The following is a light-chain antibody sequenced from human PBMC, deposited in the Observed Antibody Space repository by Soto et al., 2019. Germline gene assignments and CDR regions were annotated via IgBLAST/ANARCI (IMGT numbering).Light chain of an antibody. V-gene: IGKV3-20*01. Sequence: EIVLTQSPGTLSLSPGERATLSCRASQSVNNNYLAWYQQKPGQAPRLLIYGASSRATGIPDRFSGSGSGTDFTLTISRREPEDGAVYYCQQYGSSQYTFGQGTKLEIK. CDR3: QQYGSSQYT. J-gene: IGKJ2*01. CDR1: QSVNNNY. CDR2: GAS.